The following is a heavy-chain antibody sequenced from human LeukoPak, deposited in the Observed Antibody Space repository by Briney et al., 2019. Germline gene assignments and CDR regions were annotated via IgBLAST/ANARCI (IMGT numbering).Heavy chain of an antibody. V-gene: IGHV3-30*04. CDR2: ISYDGSNK. CDR1: GFSFSSYA. J-gene: IGHJ5*02. D-gene: IGHD3-10*01. Sequence: PGGSLRLSCVASGFSFSSYAIHWVRQAPGKGLEWVAVISYDGSNKFYADSVKGRFTISRDNTKNTLYLQMNSLRPEDTAVYYCTREEKVWEVMSDHWGQGTLVTVSS. CDR3: TREEKVWEVMSDH.